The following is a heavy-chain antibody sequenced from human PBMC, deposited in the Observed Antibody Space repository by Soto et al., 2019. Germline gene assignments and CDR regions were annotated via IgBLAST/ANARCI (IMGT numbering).Heavy chain of an antibody. D-gene: IGHD3-10*01. V-gene: IGHV4-38-2*01. CDR2: IYHSGST. J-gene: IGHJ4*02. CDR1: GYSISSGYY. CDR3: ARRGSMVREADY. Sequence: SETLSLTCAVSGYSISSGYYWGWIRQPPGKGLGWIGSIYHSGSTYYNPSLKSRVTISVDTSKNQFSLKLSSVTAADTAVYYCARRGSMVREADYWGQGTLVTVSS.